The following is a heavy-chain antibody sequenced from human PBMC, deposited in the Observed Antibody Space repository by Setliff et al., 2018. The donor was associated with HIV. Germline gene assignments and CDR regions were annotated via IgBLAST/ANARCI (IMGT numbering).Heavy chain of an antibody. D-gene: IGHD2-2*01. CDR2: IHYSGST. Sequence: SETLSLTCSVSGGSTSSSSSYWTWTRQPPGKGLEWIGNIHYSGSTYYNPSLKSRVTISVDTSKNQFSLKLSSVTAADTAVYYCASMGCSSTSCYEGNYYYYYMDVWGKGTTVTVSS. J-gene: IGHJ6*03. V-gene: IGHV4-39*01. CDR1: GGSTSSSSSY. CDR3: ASMGCSSTSCYEGNYYYYYMDV.